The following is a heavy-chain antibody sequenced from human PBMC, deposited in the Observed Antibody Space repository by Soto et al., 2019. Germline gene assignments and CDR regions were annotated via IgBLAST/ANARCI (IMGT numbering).Heavy chain of an antibody. Sequence: LRLSCAASGFNFSDHYMNWIRQAPGKGLEWVSYISGSSRYTNFADSVKGRFTISRDNAKNSLYLQMNSLRAEDAAVYYCARHSSGWHYYDYWGQGTPVTVSS. V-gene: IGHV3-11*06. CDR2: ISGSSRYT. CDR1: GFNFSDHY. CDR3: ARHSSGWHYYDY. D-gene: IGHD6-19*01. J-gene: IGHJ4*02.